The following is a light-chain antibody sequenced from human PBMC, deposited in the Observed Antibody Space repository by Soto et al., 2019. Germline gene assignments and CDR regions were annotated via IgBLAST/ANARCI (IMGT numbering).Light chain of an antibody. V-gene: IGKV1-12*01. Sequence: DIQMTQSPLSVPASVGAEATITFRASQGFSSCLAWYQQKPGKAPKLLIYAASSLQSGVPSRFSGSGSGTDFTLTISSLQPEDFATYYCQQANSFPRTFGGGTKVEIK. CDR3: QQANSFPRT. J-gene: IGKJ4*01. CDR2: AAS. CDR1: QGFSSC.